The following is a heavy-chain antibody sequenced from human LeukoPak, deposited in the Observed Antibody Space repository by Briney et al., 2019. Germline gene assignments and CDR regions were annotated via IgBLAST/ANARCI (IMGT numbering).Heavy chain of an antibody. Sequence: ASVKVSCKASGGTFNHFGINWVRQAPGQGLEWMGRIIPILDLTKYAPKIQDRVTITADKSTSTAYMELSSLRSEDTAVYYCARGSGTFLGATTIDYWGQGTLVTVSS. V-gene: IGHV1-69*04. CDR2: IIPILDLT. CDR1: GGTFNHFG. CDR3: ARGSGTFLGATTIDY. D-gene: IGHD1-26*01. J-gene: IGHJ4*02.